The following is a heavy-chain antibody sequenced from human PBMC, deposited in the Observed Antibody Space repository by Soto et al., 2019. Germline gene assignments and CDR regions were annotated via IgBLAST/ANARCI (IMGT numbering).Heavy chain of an antibody. D-gene: IGHD1-26*01. J-gene: IGHJ3*02. V-gene: IGHV3-53*01. Sequence: GGSLRLSCAASGFTVSSNYMSWVRQAPGKGLEWVSVIYSGGSTYYADSVKGRFTISRDNSKNTLYLQMNSLRAEDTAVYYCARTVGGPGDAFDIWGQGTMVTVSS. CDR3: ARTVGGPGDAFDI. CDR2: IYSGGST. CDR1: GFTVSSNY.